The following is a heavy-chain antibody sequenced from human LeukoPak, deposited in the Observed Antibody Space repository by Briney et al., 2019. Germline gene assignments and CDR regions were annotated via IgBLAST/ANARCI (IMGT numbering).Heavy chain of an antibody. V-gene: IGHV1-18*01. D-gene: IGHD1-26*01. CDR2: SSAYNGGT. CDR1: VYSFSPTY. J-gene: IGHJ4*01. CDR3: ARGGTYYPCIDY. Sequence: ASLSVSCKASVYSFSPTYINWVRQAPGHGREWMGRSSAYNGGTAYAQKFQGRVTMTTDSSTTTAYMDLASLRSDDTAVYYCARGGTYYPCIDYWGQGTLVTVSS.